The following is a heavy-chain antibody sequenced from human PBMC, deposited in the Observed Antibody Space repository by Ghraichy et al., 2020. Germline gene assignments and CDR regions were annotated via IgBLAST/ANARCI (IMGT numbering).Heavy chain of an antibody. CDR1: GFSFSRHW. Sequence: GSLRLSCVASGFSFSRHWMSWVRQAPGKGLEWVASIKPDGSERNSVDSVKGRFTISRDNAKNSLSLEMNSLRVEDTAVYYCARDPYGDYKYGGTDYWGRGTLVTVSA. D-gene: IGHD4-17*01. CDR2: IKPDGSER. V-gene: IGHV3-7*01. CDR3: ARDPYGDYKYGGTDY. J-gene: IGHJ4*02.